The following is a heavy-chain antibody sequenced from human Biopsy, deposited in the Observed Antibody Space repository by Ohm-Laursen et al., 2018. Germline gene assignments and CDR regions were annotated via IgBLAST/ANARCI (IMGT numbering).Heavy chain of an antibody. Sequence: SSVKVSCKASGVTFDTYAFGWVRQAPGQGLEWMGGRIPYFNTIYYARNFQDRAVITADRSVRTTDMQLSGLRPDDTAVYYCVGGQRGPPIGVTVPGDAFDLWGPGTMVTVSP. CDR3: VGGQRGPPIGVTVPGDAFDL. D-gene: IGHD2/OR15-2a*01. CDR1: GVTFDTYA. CDR2: RIPYFNTI. J-gene: IGHJ3*01. V-gene: IGHV1-69*01.